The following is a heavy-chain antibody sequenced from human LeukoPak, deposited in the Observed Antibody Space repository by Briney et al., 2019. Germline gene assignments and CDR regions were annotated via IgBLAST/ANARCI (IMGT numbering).Heavy chain of an antibody. Sequence: ASVKVSCKVSGYTFTELSMHWVRQAPGKGLEWMGGFDPEDGETIYAQKFQGRVTMTEDTSTDAAYMELSSLRSEDTAVYYCATVYDSSGYLNYWGQGTLVTVSS. J-gene: IGHJ4*02. CDR1: GYTFTELS. CDR3: ATVYDSSGYLNY. V-gene: IGHV1-24*01. CDR2: FDPEDGET. D-gene: IGHD3-22*01.